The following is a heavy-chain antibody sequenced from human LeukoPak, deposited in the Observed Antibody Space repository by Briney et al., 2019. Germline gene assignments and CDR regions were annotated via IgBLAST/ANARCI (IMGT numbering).Heavy chain of an antibody. CDR3: ARGKGIAAAGHGYWFDP. V-gene: IGHV4-39*07. CDR2: IYYSGST. CDR1: GGSISSSSYY. J-gene: IGHJ5*02. Sequence: ESSETLSLTCSVSGGSISSSSYYWGWIRQPPGKVLEWIGNIYYSGSTNYNPSLKSRVTISVDTSKNQFSLKLSSVTAADTAVYYCARGKGIAAAGHGYWFDPWGQGTLVTVSS. D-gene: IGHD6-13*01.